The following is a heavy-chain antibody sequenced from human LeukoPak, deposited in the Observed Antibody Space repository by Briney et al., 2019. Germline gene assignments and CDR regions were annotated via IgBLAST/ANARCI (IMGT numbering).Heavy chain of an antibody. CDR1: GGSISSYY. CDR2: VYPGESS. J-gene: IGHJ4*02. CDR3: ARVDRGGLDY. D-gene: IGHD3-10*01. V-gene: IGHV4-4*07. Sequence: SETLSLTCTVSGGSISSYYWSWIRQPAGKGLEWIGRVYPGESSEYNPSLKSRVTMSVDTSKNQFSLKVNSVTAADTAVYYCARVDRGGLDYWGPGTLVTVSS.